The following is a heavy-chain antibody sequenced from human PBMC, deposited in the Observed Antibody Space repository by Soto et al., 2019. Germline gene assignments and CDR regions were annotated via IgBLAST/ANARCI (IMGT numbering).Heavy chain of an antibody. CDR1: GYTFTSYY. J-gene: IGHJ6*02. D-gene: IGHD5-18*01. CDR3: ARDSSDTAMVTSGMDV. Sequence: ASVKVSCKASGYTFTSYYMHWVRQAPGQGLEWMGIINPSGGSTSYAQKFQGRVTMTRDTSTSTVYMELSSLRSEDTAVYYCARDSSDTAMVTSGMDVWVQGTTVTVSS. CDR2: INPSGGST. V-gene: IGHV1-46*01.